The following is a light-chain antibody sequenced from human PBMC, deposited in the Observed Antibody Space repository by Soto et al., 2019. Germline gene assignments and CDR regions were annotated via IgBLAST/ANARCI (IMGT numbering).Light chain of an antibody. CDR2: DAS. Sequence: DIQMTQSPSTLSGSVGDRVTITCRASQTISSWLAWYQQKPGKAPKLLLYDASSLEGGVPSRFGGSGSGTEFTLTISSLQSEDFAVYYCQQYNNWPLLTFGGGTKVDIK. CDR1: QTISSW. CDR3: QQYNNWPLLT. J-gene: IGKJ4*01. V-gene: IGKV1-5*01.